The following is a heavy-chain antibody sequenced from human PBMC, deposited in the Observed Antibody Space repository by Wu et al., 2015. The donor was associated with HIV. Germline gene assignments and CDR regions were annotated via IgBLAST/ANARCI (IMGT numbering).Heavy chain of an antibody. J-gene: IGHJ4*02. V-gene: IGHV1-46*01. CDR2: INPSSGST. D-gene: IGHD4-17*01. CDR3: ARGGVTYGDYYYFDY. CDR1: AYSFSDYY. Sequence: QVQLVQSGAEVGKPGASVKISCKASAYSFSDYYIHWVRQAPGHGLEWVGIINPSSGSTSYAQKFKGRVSMTRDTSTATVYMELNSLKSEDTAVYYCARGGVTYGDYYYFDYWGQGTLVTVSS.